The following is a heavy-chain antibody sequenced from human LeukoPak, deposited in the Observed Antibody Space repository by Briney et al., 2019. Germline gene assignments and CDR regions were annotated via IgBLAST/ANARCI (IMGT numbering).Heavy chain of an antibody. V-gene: IGHV1-46*01. CDR3: ARMRVGATGAFDI. CDR1: GYTFTSYY. CDR2: INPSGGRT. Sequence: GASVKVSCKASGYTFTSYYIYWMRQAHGHGLDWMGIINPSGGRTNYAHKFQGRVTMTRDTSISTAYMELSSLRSEDTAVYYCARMRVGATGAFDIWGQGTMVTASS. J-gene: IGHJ3*02. D-gene: IGHD1-26*01.